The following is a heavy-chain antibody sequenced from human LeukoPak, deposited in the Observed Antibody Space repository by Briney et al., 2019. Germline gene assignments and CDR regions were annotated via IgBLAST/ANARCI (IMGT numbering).Heavy chain of an antibody. CDR1: GGSFSSYY. J-gene: IGHJ2*01. CDR3: ARDRTRHFDL. Sequence: SETLSLTCAVYGGSFSSYYWSWIRQPPGKGLEWIGEINHSGSTNYNPSLKSRVTISVDTSKNQFSLKLTSVTAADTAVYYCARDRTRHFDLWGRGTLVTVSS. D-gene: IGHD1-14*01. V-gene: IGHV4-34*01. CDR2: INHSGST.